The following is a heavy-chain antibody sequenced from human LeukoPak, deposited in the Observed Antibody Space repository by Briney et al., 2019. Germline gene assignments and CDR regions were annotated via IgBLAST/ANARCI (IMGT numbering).Heavy chain of an antibody. D-gene: IGHD3-9*01. CDR3: AKKRNDILTGYYPDDY. CDR2: IRYDGSNK. V-gene: IGHV3-30*02. Sequence: GGSLRLSCAASGFTFSSYGMHWVRQAPGKGLEWVAFIRYDGSNKYYADSVKGRFTISRDNSKNTLYLQMNSLRAEDTAVYYCAKKRNDILTGYYPDDYWGQGTLVTVYS. CDR1: GFTFSSYG. J-gene: IGHJ4*02.